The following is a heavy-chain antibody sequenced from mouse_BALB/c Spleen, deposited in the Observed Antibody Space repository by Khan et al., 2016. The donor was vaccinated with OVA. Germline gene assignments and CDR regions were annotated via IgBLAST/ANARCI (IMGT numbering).Heavy chain of an antibody. J-gene: IGHJ4*01. Sequence: QIQLVQSGPELKKPGETVKISCKASGYTFTNYGMNWVKQAPGKALKWMGWISTYTGEPTYADDFKGRFAFSLETSASTAYLQINNLKNEDTATYVCTRPPHFSYVLVDWGQGTSVTVSS. V-gene: IGHV9-3-1*01. CDR3: TRPPHFSYVLVD. CDR2: ISTYTGEP. CDR1: GYTFTNYG.